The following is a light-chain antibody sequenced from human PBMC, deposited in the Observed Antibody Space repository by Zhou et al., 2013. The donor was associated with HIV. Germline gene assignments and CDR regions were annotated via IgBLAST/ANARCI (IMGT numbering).Light chain of an antibody. J-gene: IGKJ5*01. CDR1: QSISNW. CDR2: KAS. CDR3: QQSYSSPTIT. Sequence: GDRVTITCRASQSISNWLAWYQQKPGKAPKLLIYKASSLESGVPSRFSGSGSGTEFTLIINNLQPEDVAVYYCQQSYSSPTITFGQGTRLEIK. V-gene: IGKV1-5*03.